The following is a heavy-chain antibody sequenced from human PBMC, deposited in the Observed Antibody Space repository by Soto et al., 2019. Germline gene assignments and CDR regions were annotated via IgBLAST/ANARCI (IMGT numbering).Heavy chain of an antibody. V-gene: IGHV3-23*01. D-gene: IGHD3-10*01. CDR2: ISGSGDST. CDR3: ARATYGSGTYYLYYYGMDV. J-gene: IGHJ6*02. Sequence: EVQLLESGGGLEQPGGSLRLSCAASGFTFSSYAMSWVRQAPGKGLELVSVISGSGDSTYADSVKGRFSISRDNSKNTLYLQRNSLRAEDTAVYYCARATYGSGTYYLYYYGMDVWGQGTTVTVSS. CDR1: GFTFSSYA.